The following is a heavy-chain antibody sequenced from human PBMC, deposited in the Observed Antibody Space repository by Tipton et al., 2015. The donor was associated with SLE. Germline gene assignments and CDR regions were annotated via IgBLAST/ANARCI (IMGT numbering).Heavy chain of an antibody. CDR3: ATLSGDYVHFFDS. V-gene: IGHV4-59*11. CDR1: GDSISGHY. J-gene: IGHJ5*01. Sequence: TLSLTCTVSGDSISGHYWSWIRQPPGKGLEWIGYIYYSGSTNYNPSLKSRVTISVDTSKNQFSLKLRSVTAADTAVYYCATLSGDYVHFFDSWGQGTLVTVSS. CDR2: IYYSGST. D-gene: IGHD4-17*01.